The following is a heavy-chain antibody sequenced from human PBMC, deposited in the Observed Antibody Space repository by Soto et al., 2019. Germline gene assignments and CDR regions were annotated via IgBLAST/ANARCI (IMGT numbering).Heavy chain of an antibody. CDR3: ARSPSSGWYYFDY. V-gene: IGHV3-74*01. Sequence: GGSLRLSCAASGFTFSNYWMYWVRQAPGKGLVWVSRIKSDGSSTSYADSVEGRFTISRDNAKNTLYLQMSSLRGEDTAVYYCARSPSSGWYYFDYWGQGALVTVSS. D-gene: IGHD6-19*01. J-gene: IGHJ4*02. CDR2: IKSDGSST. CDR1: GFTFSNYW.